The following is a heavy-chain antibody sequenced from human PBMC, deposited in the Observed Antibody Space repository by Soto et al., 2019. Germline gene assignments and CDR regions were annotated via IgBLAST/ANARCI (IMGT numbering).Heavy chain of an antibody. CDR3: ARVRVTIVGVVITSLYGMDV. CDR1: GFTFSSYS. CDR2: ISSSSSYI. V-gene: IGHV3-21*01. Sequence: GGSLRLSCAASGFTFSSYSMNWVRQAPGKGLEWVSSISSSSSYIYYADSVKGRFTISRDNAKNSLYLQMNSLRAEDTAVYYCARVRVTIVGVVITSLYGMDVWGQGTTVTVSS. J-gene: IGHJ6*02. D-gene: IGHD3-3*01.